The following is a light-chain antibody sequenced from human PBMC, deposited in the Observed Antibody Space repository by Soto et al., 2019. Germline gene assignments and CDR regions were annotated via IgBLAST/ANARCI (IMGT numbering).Light chain of an antibody. J-gene: IGLJ2*01. Sequence: QSVLTQPPSVSGAPGQRVTISCTGSSSNIGAGYDVHWYQQLPGTAPRLLIYGNNNRPSGVPDRFSGSKSGTSAFLAITGLQAEDEADYYCQTYDISLSLIFGGGTKLTVL. V-gene: IGLV1-40*01. CDR2: GNN. CDR3: QTYDISLSLI. CDR1: SSNIGAGYD.